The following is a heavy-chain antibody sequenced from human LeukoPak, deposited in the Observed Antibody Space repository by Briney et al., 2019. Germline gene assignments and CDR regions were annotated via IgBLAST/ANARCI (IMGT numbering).Heavy chain of an antibody. CDR2: IYYSGST. D-gene: IGHD3-10*01. Sequence: NPSETLSLTCTVSGGSISSSSYSWGWIRQPPGKGLEWIGSIYYSGSTYYNPSLKSRVTISVDTSKNQFSLKLSSVTAADTAVYNWAGRAGGPTLFAPGAQGPRVPAPS. CDR1: GGSISSSSYS. CDR3: AGRAGGPTLFAP. V-gene: IGHV4-39*01. J-gene: IGHJ5*02.